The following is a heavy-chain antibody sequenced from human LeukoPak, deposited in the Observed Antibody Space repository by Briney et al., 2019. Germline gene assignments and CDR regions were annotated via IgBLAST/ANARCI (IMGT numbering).Heavy chain of an antibody. J-gene: IGHJ5*02. Sequence: GRSLRLSCAASGFTFSSYAMHWVRQAPGKGLEWVAVISYDGSNKYYADSVKGRFTISKDNSKNTLYLQMNSLRAEDTAVYYCARAPRAAHTAMRGPWGQGTLVTVSS. CDR2: ISYDGSNK. V-gene: IGHV3-30-3*01. CDR3: ARAPRAAHTAMRGP. D-gene: IGHD5-18*01. CDR1: GFTFSSYA.